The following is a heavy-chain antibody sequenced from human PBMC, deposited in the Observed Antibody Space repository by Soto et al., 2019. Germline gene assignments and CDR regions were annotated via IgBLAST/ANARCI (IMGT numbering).Heavy chain of an antibody. CDR3: ISRGVITTTAFDI. D-gene: IGHD3-22*01. V-gene: IGHV3-73*01. J-gene: IGHJ3*02. CDR2: IRNKANSYAT. Sequence: SLRLSCAASGFTFSGSAMHWVRQASGKGLEWVGRIRNKANSYATAYAASVKGRFTISRDDSKNTAYLQMNSLKTEDTAVYYCISRGVITTTAFDIWGQGTMVTVSS. CDR1: GFTFSGSA.